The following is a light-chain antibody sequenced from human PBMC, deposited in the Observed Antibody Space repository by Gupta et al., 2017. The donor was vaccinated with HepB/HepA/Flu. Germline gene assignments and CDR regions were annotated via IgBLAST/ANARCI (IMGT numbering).Light chain of an antibody. J-gene: IGKJ5*01. Sequence: DVHMTQSPSSLSASVGDRVTITCLASQSISSYLNWYQQKPGKAPKLLIYAASSLQSGVPSRFSGSGSGTDFTLTISSLQPEDFATYYCQQSYSTPPLAITFGQGTRLEIK. CDR3: QQSYSTPPLAIT. CDR1: QSISSY. V-gene: IGKV1-39*01. CDR2: AAS.